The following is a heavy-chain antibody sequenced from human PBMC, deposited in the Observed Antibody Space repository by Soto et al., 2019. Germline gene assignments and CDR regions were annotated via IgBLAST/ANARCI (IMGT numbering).Heavy chain of an antibody. CDR3: NRGYCSGGSCHWFDP. CDR1: GYTFTSYD. CDR2: MNPNSGNT. J-gene: IGHJ5*02. Sequence: QVQLVQSGAEVKKPGASVKVSCKASGYTFTSYDINWVRQATGQGLEWMGWMNPNSGNTGYAQKCQGRVTMTRNISITTAYMELSSLRSEDTAIYYCNRGYCSGGSCHWFDPWGQGTLVTVSS. D-gene: IGHD2-15*01. V-gene: IGHV1-8*01.